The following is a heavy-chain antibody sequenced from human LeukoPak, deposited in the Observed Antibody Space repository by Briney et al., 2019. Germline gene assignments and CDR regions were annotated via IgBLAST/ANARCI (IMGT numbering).Heavy chain of an antibody. CDR1: GGTFSSYA. J-gene: IGHJ4*02. D-gene: IGHD6-19*01. Sequence: GASVKVSCKASGGTFSSYAISWVRQAPGQGLEWMGGIIPILGTANYAQKFQGRVTITADESTSTAYMELSSLRSEDTAVYYCARFTYGFAYEVAEDYWGQGTLVTVSS. V-gene: IGHV1-69*13. CDR2: IIPILGTA. CDR3: ARFTYGFAYEVAEDY.